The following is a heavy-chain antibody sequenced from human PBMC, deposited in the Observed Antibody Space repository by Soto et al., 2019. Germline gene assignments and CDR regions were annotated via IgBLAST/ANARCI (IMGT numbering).Heavy chain of an antibody. CDR3: ARDDNGFDI. J-gene: IGHJ3*02. CDR1: GFTFSSYS. Sequence: EVQLMESGGGLVKPGGSLRLSCAASGFTFSSYSMNWVRQAPGKGLEWVSSISSRSSYIYYADSVKGRFTISRDNAKNSLYLQMNSLRAEDTAVYYCARDDNGFDIWGQGTMVTVSS. V-gene: IGHV3-21*01. CDR2: ISSRSSYI.